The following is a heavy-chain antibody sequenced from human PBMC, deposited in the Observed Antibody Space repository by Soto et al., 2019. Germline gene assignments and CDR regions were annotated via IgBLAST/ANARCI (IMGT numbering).Heavy chain of an antibody. CDR1: GGSISSGDYY. D-gene: IGHD4-17*01. Sequence: QVQLQESGPGLVKPSQTLSLTCTVSGGSISSGDYYWSWIRQPPGKGLEWIGYIYYSGSTYYNPSLKSRXXIXVDXSKNQFSLKLSSVTAADTAVYYCASREKYGGSLGYWGQGTLVTVSS. V-gene: IGHV4-30-4*01. J-gene: IGHJ4*02. CDR2: IYYSGST. CDR3: ASREKYGGSLGY.